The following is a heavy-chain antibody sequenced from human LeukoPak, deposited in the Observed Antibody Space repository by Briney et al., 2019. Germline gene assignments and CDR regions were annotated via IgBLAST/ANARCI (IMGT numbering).Heavy chain of an antibody. CDR1: GYTFTGYY. Sequence: ASVKVSCKASGYTFTGYYMHWVRQAPGQGLEWMGRINPNSGGTNYAQKFQGRVTMTRDTSISTAYMELSRLRSDDTAVYYCARGRRIYYYDSGGYQARRYWFDPWGQGTLVTVSS. D-gene: IGHD3-22*01. V-gene: IGHV1-2*06. CDR3: ARGRRIYYYDSGGYQARRYWFDP. CDR2: INPNSGGT. J-gene: IGHJ5*02.